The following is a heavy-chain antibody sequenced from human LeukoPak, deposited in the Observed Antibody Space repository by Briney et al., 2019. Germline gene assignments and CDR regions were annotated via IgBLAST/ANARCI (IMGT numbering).Heavy chain of an antibody. V-gene: IGHV3-23*01. D-gene: IGHD2/OR15-2a*01. CDR3: VKDVAGRTTYFDY. J-gene: IGHJ4*02. Sequence: SGGSLRLSCAASGFMFITYGMGWVRQAPGKGLEWVSSIGGSGSRKFYADSVKGRFTISRDNSKNTVYLQMNSLRVEDTAVYFCVKDVAGRTTYFDYWGQGTLVTVSS. CDR1: GFMFITYG. CDR2: IGGSGSRK.